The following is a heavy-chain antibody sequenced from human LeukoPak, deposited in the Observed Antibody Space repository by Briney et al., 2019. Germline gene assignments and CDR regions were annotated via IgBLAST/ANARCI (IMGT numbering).Heavy chain of an antibody. CDR1: GYTFTDYY. J-gene: IGHJ4*02. D-gene: IGHD2-2*01. Sequence: ASVKVSCKASGYTFTDYYMHWVRQAPGQGLEWMGWTNPNSGGTDYAQKFQGRVTMTRDTSIGTAYMELSRLRSDDTAVYYCARGGFCGSTSCYLFDYWGQGTLVTVSS. CDR3: ARGGFCGSTSCYLFDY. V-gene: IGHV1-2*02. CDR2: TNPNSGGT.